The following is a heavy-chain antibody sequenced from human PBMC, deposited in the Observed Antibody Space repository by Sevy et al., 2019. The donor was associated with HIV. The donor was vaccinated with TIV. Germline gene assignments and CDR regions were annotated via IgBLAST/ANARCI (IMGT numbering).Heavy chain of an antibody. CDR1: GYSFTGYY. J-gene: IGHJ3*02. Sequence: ASVKVSCKASGYSFTGYYMNWVRQAPGQGLEWMGWINPNTSDTTYSEKFEGRVTMTRDSSLSTAYRELRGLRSDDTAVYYCARDFLAVTSIPSDAFDIWGQGTLVTVSS. CDR3: ARDFLAVTSIPSDAFDI. D-gene: IGHD2-21*02. CDR2: INPNTSDT. V-gene: IGHV1-2*02.